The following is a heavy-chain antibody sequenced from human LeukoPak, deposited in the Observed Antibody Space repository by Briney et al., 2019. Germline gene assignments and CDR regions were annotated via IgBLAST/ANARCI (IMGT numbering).Heavy chain of an antibody. D-gene: IGHD4-23*01. V-gene: IGHV3-23*01. CDR2: VSGSGRTT. CDR1: GFIFRSYA. Sequence: GRSLRLSCAASGFIFRSYAMSWVRQAPGKGLEWVSSVSGSGRTTYYADSVKGRFTASRDNSRDTLYLQMDSLSAEDTAVYYCAKELYGGNPGGFDYWGQGTLVTVSS. CDR3: AKELYGGNPGGFDY. J-gene: IGHJ4*02.